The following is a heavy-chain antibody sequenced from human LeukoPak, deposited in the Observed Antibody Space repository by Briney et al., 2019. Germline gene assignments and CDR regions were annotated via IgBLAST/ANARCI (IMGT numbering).Heavy chain of an antibody. J-gene: IGHJ6*04. D-gene: IGHD5-18*01. V-gene: IGHV3-49*04. Sequence: GGSLRLSCEASGFTFSSYAMHWVRQAPGRGLEWVGFIRSKAYGGTKAYAAAVRRSFTISRDDYRSIEYLQVYSLKTDDTAVYCCTRGPIRLWLYYGMDVWGEGTTVIVSS. CDR3: TRGPIRLWLYYGMDV. CDR1: GFTFSSYA. CDR2: IRSKAYGGTK.